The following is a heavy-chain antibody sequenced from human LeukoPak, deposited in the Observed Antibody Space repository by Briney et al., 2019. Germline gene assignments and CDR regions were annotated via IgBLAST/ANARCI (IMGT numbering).Heavy chain of an antibody. J-gene: IGHJ3*02. D-gene: IGHD3-3*01. CDR1: GGTFSSYA. V-gene: IGHV1-69*13. CDR3: ARGGVAEGAFDI. Sequence: ASVKVSCKASGGTFSSYAISWVRQAPGRGLEWMGGIIPIFGTANYAQKFQGRVTITADESTGTAYMELSSLRSEDTAVYYCARGGVAEGAFDIWGQGTMVTVSS. CDR2: IIPIFGTA.